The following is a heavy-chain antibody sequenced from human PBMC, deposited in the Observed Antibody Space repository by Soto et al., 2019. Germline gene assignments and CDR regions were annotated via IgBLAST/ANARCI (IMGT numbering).Heavy chain of an antibody. V-gene: IGHV3-23*01. D-gene: IGHD4-17*01. Sequence: PGGSLRLSCAASGFTFSSYAMSWVRQAPGKGLEWVSAISGSGGSTYYADSVKGRFTISRDNSKNTLYLQMNSLRAEDTAVYYLAKKKEGDYRGLLAVRARGTTDIGSS. J-gene: IGHJ6*02. CDR1: GFTFSSYA. CDR3: AKKKEGDYRGLLAV. CDR2: ISGSGGST.